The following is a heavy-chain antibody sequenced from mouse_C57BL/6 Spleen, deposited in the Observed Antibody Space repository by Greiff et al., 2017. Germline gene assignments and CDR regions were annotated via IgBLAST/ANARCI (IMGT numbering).Heavy chain of an antibody. Sequence: EVQLQQSGTVLARPGASVKMSCKTSGYTFTSYWMHWVKQRPGQGLEWIGAIYPGNSDTSYNQKFKGQAKLTAVTTASTAYMELSSLTNEDSAVYYCRAYYSNPYYFDYWGQGTTLTVSS. CDR2: IYPGNSDT. CDR3: RAYYSNPYYFDY. D-gene: IGHD2-5*01. V-gene: IGHV1-5*01. J-gene: IGHJ2*01. CDR1: GYTFTSYW.